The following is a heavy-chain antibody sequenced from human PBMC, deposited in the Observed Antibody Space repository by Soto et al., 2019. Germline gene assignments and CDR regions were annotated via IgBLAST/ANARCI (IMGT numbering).Heavy chain of an antibody. CDR2: IIPIFGTA. CDR1: GGTFSSYA. CDR3: AKVYARAAFDI. D-gene: IGHD6-6*01. Sequence: QVQLVQSGAEVKKPGSSVKVSCKASGGTFSSYAISWVRQAPGQGLEWMGGIIPIFGTANYAQTYQCSVTITADESRSTGYMELSILSSEDTAVYYYAKVYARAAFDIWGQGTIVTVSS. J-gene: IGHJ3*02. V-gene: IGHV1-69*01.